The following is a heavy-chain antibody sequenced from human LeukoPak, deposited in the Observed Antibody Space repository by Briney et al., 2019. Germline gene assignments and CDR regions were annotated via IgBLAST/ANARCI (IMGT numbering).Heavy chain of an antibody. D-gene: IGHD6-25*01. Sequence: GASVKVSCKASGYIFKSFVISWVRQAPGQEGEGMAWIENNNGGTKYTQNVQGRVTLTTDTTTSTVYMELRSLRSDDTAIYYCGRGSAADYWGQETQVTVSS. CDR1: GYIFKSFV. CDR2: IENNNGGT. CDR3: GRGSAADY. J-gene: IGHJ4*02. V-gene: IGHV1-18*01.